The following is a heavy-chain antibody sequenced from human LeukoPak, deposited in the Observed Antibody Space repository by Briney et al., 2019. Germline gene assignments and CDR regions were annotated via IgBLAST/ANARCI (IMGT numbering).Heavy chain of an antibody. CDR3: ASSPGIAVAGISEYFQH. CDR2: ISPSGGST. Sequence: GASVKVSCKAFGYTFTSNYMHWVRQAPGQGPEWMGVISPSGGSTTYAQKFQGRVTITADKSTSTAYMELSSLRPEDTAVYYCASSPGIAVAGISEYFQHWGQGTLVTVSS. CDR1: GYTFTSNY. D-gene: IGHD6-19*01. V-gene: IGHV1-46*01. J-gene: IGHJ1*01.